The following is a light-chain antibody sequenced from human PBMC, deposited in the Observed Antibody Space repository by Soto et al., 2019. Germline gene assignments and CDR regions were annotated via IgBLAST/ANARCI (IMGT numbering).Light chain of an antibody. J-gene: IGKJ5*01. CDR1: ETIRGL. V-gene: IGKV3-11*01. Sequence: EIVLTQSPATLSLSPGERATLAGMASETIRGLLAWYQQRPGQPPRLLIYDTSNRATGIPARFSGSGSGTDFTLTISSLEPEDFAVYYCQQRNSWPPTFTFGQGTRLEIK. CDR2: DTS. CDR3: QQRNSWPPTFT.